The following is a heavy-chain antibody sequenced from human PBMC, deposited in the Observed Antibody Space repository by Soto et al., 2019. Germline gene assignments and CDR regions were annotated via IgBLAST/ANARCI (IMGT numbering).Heavy chain of an antibody. Sequence: QITLKESGPTLVKPTQTLTLTCTFSGFSLSTSGVGVGWIRQSPGKALEWLALIYWDDDKRYSPSLKSRLTIXXATPKNHVVPTTTNLDAVDTATYYCAHSPKGGTEYWGQGTLVTVSS. J-gene: IGHJ4*02. CDR2: IYWDDDK. CDR3: AHSPKGGTEY. V-gene: IGHV2-5*02. CDR1: GFSLSTSGVG.